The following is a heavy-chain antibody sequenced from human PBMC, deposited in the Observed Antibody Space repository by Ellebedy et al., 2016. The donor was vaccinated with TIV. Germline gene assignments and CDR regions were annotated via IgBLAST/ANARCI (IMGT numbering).Heavy chain of an antibody. J-gene: IGHJ4*02. CDR2: IYPGDSET. Sequence: GESLKISCKGFGYSFTNYWIGWVRQMPGKGLEWMGIIYPGDSETRYSPSFQGQVTISADKSISTAYLQWSSLKASDTAMYYCARRADSSGYQIDYWGQGTLVTVSS. D-gene: IGHD3-22*01. CDR1: GYSFTNYW. CDR3: ARRADSSGYQIDY. V-gene: IGHV5-51*01.